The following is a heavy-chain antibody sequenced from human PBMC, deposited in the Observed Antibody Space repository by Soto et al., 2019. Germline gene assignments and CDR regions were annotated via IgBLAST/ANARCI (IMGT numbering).Heavy chain of an antibody. CDR2: INSDGSST. V-gene: IGHV3-74*01. CDR1: GFTFSSYW. D-gene: IGHD5-12*01. Sequence: GGSLRLSCAASGFTFSSYWMHWVRQAPGKGLVWVSRINSDGSSTSYADPVRGRFTISRDNAKNTLHLQMNRLSAEDAAEYYCACGSGYDYLCAFDYWGQGTLVTVSS. CDR3: ACGSGYDYLCAFDY. J-gene: IGHJ4*02.